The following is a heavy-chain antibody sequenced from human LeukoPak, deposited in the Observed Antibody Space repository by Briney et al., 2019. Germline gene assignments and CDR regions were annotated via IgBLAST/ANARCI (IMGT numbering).Heavy chain of an antibody. J-gene: IGHJ4*02. CDR3: AKDSGLYEGTTFEY. Sequence: GESLKISCAASGFTVSSNYMSWVRQAPGKGLEWVAFIRYDGSKKYYADSVKGRFTISRDNSKNTLYLQMNSLRAEDTAVYYCAKDSGLYEGTTFEYWGQGTLVTVSS. CDR1: GFTVSSNY. V-gene: IGHV3-30*02. CDR2: IRYDGSKK. D-gene: IGHD1-7*01.